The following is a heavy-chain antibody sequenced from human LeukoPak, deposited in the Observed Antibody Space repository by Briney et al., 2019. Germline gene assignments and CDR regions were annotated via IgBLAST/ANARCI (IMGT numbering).Heavy chain of an antibody. CDR1: GGSISSSSYY. V-gene: IGHV4-39*07. CDR2: IHHSGST. D-gene: IGHD3-16*02. Sequence: SETLSLTCTVSGGSISSSSYYWGWIRQPPGKGLEWIGSIHHSGSTYYNPSLKSRVTISVDTSKYQFSLKLSSVSAADTAVYYCAREGDWGSYRYSFDHWGQGTLVTVSS. J-gene: IGHJ4*02. CDR3: AREGDWGSYRYSFDH.